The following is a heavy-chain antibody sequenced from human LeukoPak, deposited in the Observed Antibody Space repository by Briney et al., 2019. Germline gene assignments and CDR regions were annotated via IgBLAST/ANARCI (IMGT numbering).Heavy chain of an antibody. V-gene: IGHV3-66*04. CDR2: IYSGGST. CDR1: GFTVSSNY. J-gene: IGHJ3*02. D-gene: IGHD5-18*01. CDR3: ARLTPVTRAFDI. Sequence: GGSLRLSCAASGFTVSSNYMSWVRQAPGKGLEWVSVIYSGGSTYYADSVKGRFTISRDNSKNTLYLQMNSLRAEDTAVYYCARLTPVTRAFDIWGQGTMVTVSS.